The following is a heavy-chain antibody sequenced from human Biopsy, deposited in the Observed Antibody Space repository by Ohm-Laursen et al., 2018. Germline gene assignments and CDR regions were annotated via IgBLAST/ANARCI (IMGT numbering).Heavy chain of an antibody. V-gene: IGHV4-59*12. CDR1: GGSISGYH. CDR3: ARDSRGGHLNTTLITGKNLDS. D-gene: IGHD3-16*01. CDR2: VYYNGNT. J-gene: IGHJ4*02. Sequence: SDTLSLTCTVSGGSISGYHWSWIRKSPGKGLEWIGYVYYNGNTNYSPSLKSRATISLDTSKDRFSLKLTSVTAADTAVYFCARDSRGGHLNTTLITGKNLDSWGQGILVTVSS.